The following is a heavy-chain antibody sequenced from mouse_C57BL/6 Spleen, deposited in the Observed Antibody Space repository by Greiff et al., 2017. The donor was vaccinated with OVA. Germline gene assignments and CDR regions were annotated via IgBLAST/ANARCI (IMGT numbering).Heavy chain of an antibody. V-gene: IGHV5-17*01. D-gene: IGHD1-1*01. CDR1: GFTFSDYG. J-gene: IGHJ2*01. CDR3: ARKDYYGKNNFDY. Sequence: EVQVVESGGGLVKPGGSLKLSCAASGFTFSDYGMHWVRQAPEKGLEWVAYISSGSSTIYYADTVKGRFTISRDNAKNTLFLQMTSLRSEETAMYYCARKDYYGKNNFDYWGQGTTLTVSS. CDR2: ISSGSSTI.